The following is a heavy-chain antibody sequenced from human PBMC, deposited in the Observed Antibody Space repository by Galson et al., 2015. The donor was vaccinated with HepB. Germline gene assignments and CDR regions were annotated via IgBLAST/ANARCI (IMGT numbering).Heavy chain of an antibody. Sequence: SLRLSCAASGFTVSINYMTWVRQAPGKGLEWVSIIYSGGSTYYADSVKGRFTISRDNSKNTLYLQMNSLRAEDTAVYYCARVRDGGNSYHIDYWGQGTLVTVSS. V-gene: IGHV3-53*01. J-gene: IGHJ4*02. CDR2: IYSGGST. D-gene: IGHD2-21*01. CDR3: ARVRDGGNSYHIDY. CDR1: GFTVSINY.